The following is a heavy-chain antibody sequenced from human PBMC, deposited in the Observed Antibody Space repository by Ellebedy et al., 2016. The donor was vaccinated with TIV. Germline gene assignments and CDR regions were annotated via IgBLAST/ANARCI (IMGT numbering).Heavy chain of an antibody. Sequence: AASVKVSCKASGYTFTGYYMHWVRQAPGQGLEWMGWINPNSGGTNYAQKFQGWVTMTRDTSISTAYMELSRLRSDDTAVYYCARELLWFGESFYGLDVWGQGTTVTVSS. V-gene: IGHV1-2*04. J-gene: IGHJ6*02. CDR1: GYTFTGYY. D-gene: IGHD3-10*01. CDR2: INPNSGGT. CDR3: ARELLWFGESFYGLDV.